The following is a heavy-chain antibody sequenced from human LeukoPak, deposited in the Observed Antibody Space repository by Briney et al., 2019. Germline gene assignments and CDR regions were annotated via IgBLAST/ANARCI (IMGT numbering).Heavy chain of an antibody. D-gene: IGHD4-17*01. CDR1: GYTFTSYG. CDR2: ISAYNGNT. Sequence: ASVKVSCKASGYTFTSYGISWVRQAPGQGLEWMGWISAYNGNTNYAQKLQGRVTMTTDTSTSTAYMELRSLRSDDTAVYYCARDPRRYNDCGDHKRNNWFDPWGQGTLVTVSS. CDR3: ARDPRRYNDCGDHKRNNWFDP. J-gene: IGHJ5*02. V-gene: IGHV1-18*01.